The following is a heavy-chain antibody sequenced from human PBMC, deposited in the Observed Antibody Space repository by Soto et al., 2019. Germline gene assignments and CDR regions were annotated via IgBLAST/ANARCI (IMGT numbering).Heavy chain of an antibody. D-gene: IGHD6-25*01. CDR2: IYYSGST. CDR3: ARHQSRGGPNDY. J-gene: IGHJ4*02. CDR1: GGSISSSSYY. V-gene: IGHV4-39*01. Sequence: QLQLQESGPGLVKPSETLSLTCTVSGGSISSSSYYWGWIRQPPGKGLEWIGSIYYSGSTYYNPSLKSRVTISVDTSKNQFSLKLSSVTAADTAVYYCARHQSRGGPNDYWGQGTLVTVSS.